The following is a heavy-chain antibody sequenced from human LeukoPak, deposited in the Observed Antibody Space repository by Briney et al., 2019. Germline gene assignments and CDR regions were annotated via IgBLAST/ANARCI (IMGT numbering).Heavy chain of an antibody. D-gene: IGHD6-6*01. CDR2: ISSSGSAM. CDR3: ARATSDAFDI. CDR1: GFIFRDYY. J-gene: IGHJ3*02. Sequence: GGSLRLSCGASGFIFRDYYMTWIRQAPGKGLEWVSYISSSGSAMYYPDSMKGRFTISRDNAKNPLYLQINSLRAEDTAVYYCARATSDAFDIWGQGTMVTVSS. V-gene: IGHV3-11*01.